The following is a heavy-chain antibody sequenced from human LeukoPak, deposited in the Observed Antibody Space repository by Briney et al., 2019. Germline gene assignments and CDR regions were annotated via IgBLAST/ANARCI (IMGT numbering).Heavy chain of an antibody. CDR1: GFTFSSYA. D-gene: IGHD3-10*01. Sequence: GGSLRLSCAASGFTFSSYAMSWVRQAPGKGLEWVSAISGSGDSTYYGDSVKGRFTISRDNSKNTLYLQMNSLRAEDTAVYYCAKDRDQGYFDYWGQGTLVTVSS. CDR2: ISGSGDST. CDR3: AKDRDQGYFDY. V-gene: IGHV3-23*01. J-gene: IGHJ4*02.